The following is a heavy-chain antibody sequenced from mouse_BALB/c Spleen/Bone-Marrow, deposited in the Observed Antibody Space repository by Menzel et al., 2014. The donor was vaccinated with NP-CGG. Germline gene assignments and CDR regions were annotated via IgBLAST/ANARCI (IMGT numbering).Heavy chain of an antibody. V-gene: IGHV5-12-2*01. J-gene: IGHJ2*01. CDR3: VRHRYDGYYFDY. CDR1: GFTFSSYI. CDR2: ISNGGDNT. Sequence: EAQLVESGGGLVQPGGSLKLSCAASGFTFSSYIMSWVRQTSEKRLEWVAYISNGGDNTYYPDTVKGRFIISRDNAKSTLCLQMSSLKSEDTAMYYCVRHRYDGYYFDYWGQGTTLTGSS. D-gene: IGHD2-14*01.